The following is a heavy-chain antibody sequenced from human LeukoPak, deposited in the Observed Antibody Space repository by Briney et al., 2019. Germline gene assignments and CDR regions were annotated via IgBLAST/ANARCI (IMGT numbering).Heavy chain of an antibody. Sequence: GRSLRLSCAASGFTFNDYAMYWVRQTPGKGLEWVTLISYDGYDKSYADSVRGRFTISRDDSKNTLYLQMDSLRSEDTAVYYCARDFFPIVDSSWYEIGYWGQGTLVTVSS. CDR2: ISYDGYDK. V-gene: IGHV3-30-3*01. CDR3: ARDFFPIVDSSWYEIGY. D-gene: IGHD6-13*01. CDR1: GFTFNDYA. J-gene: IGHJ4*02.